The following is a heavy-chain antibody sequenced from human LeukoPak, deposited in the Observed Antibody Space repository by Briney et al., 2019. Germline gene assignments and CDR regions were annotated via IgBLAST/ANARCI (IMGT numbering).Heavy chain of an antibody. J-gene: IGHJ3*02. D-gene: IGHD2-2*03. CDR2: IYTSGST. CDR1: GGSISSGSYF. V-gene: IGHV4-61*02. Sequence: SQTLSLTCTVSGGSISSGSYFWSWIRQPAGKGLEWIGRIYTSGSTNYNPSLKSRLTISVDTSKNQFSLKLSSVTAADTAVYYCARDGYCSSTSCYDAFDIWCQGTMVTVSS. CDR3: ARDGYCSSTSCYDAFDI.